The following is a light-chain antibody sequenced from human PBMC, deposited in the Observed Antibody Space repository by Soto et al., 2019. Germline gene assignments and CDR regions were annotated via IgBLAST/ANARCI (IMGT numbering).Light chain of an antibody. CDR2: GVS. CDR1: SIDVGHPYNY. V-gene: IGLV2-14*03. Sequence: QSALTQPASVSGSPGQSITISCTGTSIDVGHPYNYVSWYQQYPGKAPKLLILGVSNRPSGTSGRFSGSKSGNTASLTIAGLQPEDEADYYCMSYIASTTTHWVLGGGTKVTVL. CDR3: MSYIASTTTHWV. J-gene: IGLJ3*02.